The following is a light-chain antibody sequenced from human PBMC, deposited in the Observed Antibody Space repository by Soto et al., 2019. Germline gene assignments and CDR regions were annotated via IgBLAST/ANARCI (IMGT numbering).Light chain of an antibody. Sequence: EIVLTQSPGTLSLSPGERATLSCRASQSVSSNFLAWYQEKLGQAPRLLIFDASNRATGIPARFSGSGSGTDFTLTISRLEPEDFAVYYCQQYGSSGTFGQGTKVDIK. V-gene: IGKV3-20*01. CDR1: QSVSSNF. J-gene: IGKJ1*01. CDR3: QQYGSSGT. CDR2: DAS.